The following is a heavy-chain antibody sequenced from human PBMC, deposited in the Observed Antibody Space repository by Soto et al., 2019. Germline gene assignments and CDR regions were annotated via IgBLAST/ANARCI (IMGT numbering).Heavy chain of an antibody. V-gene: IGHV5-51*01. Sequence: GESLKISCKTSGYRFTSYWIAWVRQMPGKGLEWMGIIYPADSDTRYSPSFQGQVTISADKSINTAYLQWSSLKASDTAMYYCARGGSSWLFDYWGQGTLVTVSS. CDR2: IYPADSDT. J-gene: IGHJ4*02. CDR3: ARGGSSWLFDY. CDR1: GYRFTSYW. D-gene: IGHD6-13*01.